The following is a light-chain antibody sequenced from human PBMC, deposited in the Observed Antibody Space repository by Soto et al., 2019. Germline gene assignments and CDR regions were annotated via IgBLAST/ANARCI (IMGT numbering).Light chain of an antibody. CDR3: MQGTHWPPT. CDR2: KVS. V-gene: IGKV2-30*01. Sequence: DVVMTQSPLSLPVTLGQPASISCRSSQSLVSSDGNSYLNWFHQRPGQSPRRLINKVSNRGYGAPDRFSGSGSDTDFTLKISRVETGDVGVYYCMQGTHWPPTFGQGTKLEI. J-gene: IGKJ2*01. CDR1: QSLVSSDGNSY.